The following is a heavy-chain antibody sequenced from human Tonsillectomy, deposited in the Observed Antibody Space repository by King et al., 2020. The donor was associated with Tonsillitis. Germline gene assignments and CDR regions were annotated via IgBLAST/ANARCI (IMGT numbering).Heavy chain of an antibody. V-gene: IGHV4-30-4*01. D-gene: IGHD3-10*01. CDR2: IYYSGST. Sequence: QLQESGPGLVKPSQTLYLTCTVSGGSISSGDYYWSGIRQRPGKGLEWIGYIYYSGSTYYNPSLKSRVTISVDTSKNQFSLKMSAVTAADTAVYYCARGGSFERLMVLWFGDQPNRFYPFGPGTLFTASS. CDR3: ARGGSFERLMVLWFGDQPNRFYP. CDR1: GGSISSGDYY. J-gene: IGHJ5*02.